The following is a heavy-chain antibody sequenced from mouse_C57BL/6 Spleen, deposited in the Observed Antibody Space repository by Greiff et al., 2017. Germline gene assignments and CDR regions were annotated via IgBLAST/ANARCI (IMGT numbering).Heavy chain of an antibody. CDR1: GFNIKDYY. CDR2: IDPEDGET. J-gene: IGHJ3*01. D-gene: IGHD2-4*01. Sequence: VHVKQSGAELVKPGASVKLSCTASGFNIKDYYMHWVKQRTEQGLEWIGRIDPEDGETKYAPKFQGKATITADTSSNTAYLQLSSLTSEDTAVYYCARSEDYYDYDAWFAYWGQGTLVTVSA. V-gene: IGHV14-2*01. CDR3: ARSEDYYDYDAWFAY.